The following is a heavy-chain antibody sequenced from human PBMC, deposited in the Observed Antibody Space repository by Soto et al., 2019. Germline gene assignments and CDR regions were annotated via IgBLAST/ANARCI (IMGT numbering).Heavy chain of an antibody. J-gene: IGHJ4*02. D-gene: IGHD6-19*01. CDR3: ARTDKFNSQSSGWANRFDC. V-gene: IGHV3-23*01. Sequence: EMQLLESGGGLVQPGGSLRLFCAASGFTFSNYAMTWVRQAPGEGLEWVSTITPSGVTYYGDTVKGRFTISRDNSSSTLFLQMNSLIAEDTATYFCARTDKFNSQSSGWANRFDCWGQGTLVTVSS. CDR2: ITPSGVT. CDR1: GFTFSNYA.